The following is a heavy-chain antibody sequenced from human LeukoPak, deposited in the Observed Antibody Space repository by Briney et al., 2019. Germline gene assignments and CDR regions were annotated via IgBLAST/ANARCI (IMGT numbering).Heavy chain of an antibody. J-gene: IGHJ5*02. CDR3: ARGGEYYGSGRIDP. V-gene: IGHV4-59*01. CDR2: IFYTGIA. Sequence: SETLSLTCTVSGDSISGSYWSWIRQPPGKGLEWIGCIFYTGIAKYNPSLNSRVTISVDTSKNHFSLRLSSVTAADTAFYYCARGGEYYGSGRIDPWAREPWSPSPQ. D-gene: IGHD3-10*01. CDR1: GDSISGSY.